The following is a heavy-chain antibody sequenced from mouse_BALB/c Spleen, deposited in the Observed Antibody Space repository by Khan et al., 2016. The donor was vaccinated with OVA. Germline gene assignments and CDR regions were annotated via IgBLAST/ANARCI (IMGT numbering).Heavy chain of an antibody. Sequence: VQLQESGPGLVAPSQSLSITCTVYGYSLTRYGVHWVRQPPGKGLEWLGLIWAGGSTNYNWALMYRLSISIDNSKSLVFLIMNSLQTDDTALCYCARSKYCASYWGQGTTLTVSS. CDR2: IWAGGST. V-gene: IGHV2-9*02. CDR3: ARSKYCASY. CDR1: GYSLTRYG. J-gene: IGHJ2*01.